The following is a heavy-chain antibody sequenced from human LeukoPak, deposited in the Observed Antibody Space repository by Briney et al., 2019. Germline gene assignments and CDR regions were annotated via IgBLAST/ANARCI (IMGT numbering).Heavy chain of an antibody. D-gene: IGHD3-10*01. CDR2: MNPNSGNT. J-gene: IGHJ5*02. V-gene: IGHV1-8*01. CDR1: GYTFTCYD. Sequence: ASVKVSCKASGYTFTCYDINWVRQATRQGLEWMGWMNPNSGNTGYAQKFQGRVTMTRNTSISTAYMELSSLRSEDTAVYYCARGPARTFGSGSNWFDPWGQGTLVTVSS. CDR3: ARGPARTFGSGSNWFDP.